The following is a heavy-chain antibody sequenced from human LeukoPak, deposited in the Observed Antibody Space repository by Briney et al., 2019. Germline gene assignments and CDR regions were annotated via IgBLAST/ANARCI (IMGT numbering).Heavy chain of an antibody. V-gene: IGHV4-59*01. J-gene: IGHJ5*02. CDR1: GGSISSYH. CDR2: IYSSGIT. D-gene: IGHD6-19*01. Sequence: SETLSLTCIVSGGSISSYHWSWIRQPPGKGLEWIGYIYSSGITKYNPSLKSRVTISVDTSRNQLSLKLSSVTAADTAVYYCARQWGSGWQNWFDPWGQGTLVTVSS. CDR3: ARQWGSGWQNWFDP.